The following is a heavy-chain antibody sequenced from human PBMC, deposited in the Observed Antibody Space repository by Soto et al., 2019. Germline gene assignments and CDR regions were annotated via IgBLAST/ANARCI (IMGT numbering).Heavy chain of an antibody. V-gene: IGHV4-39*01. D-gene: IGHD6-13*01. Sequence: SETLSLTCTVSGGSISSSSYYWGWIRQPPGKGLEWIGSIYYSGSTYYNPSLKSRVTISVDTSKNQFSLKLSSVTAADTAVYYCARHDTVGYSSSWYRAFDIWGQGTMVTVSS. CDR2: IYYSGST. CDR1: GGSISSSSYY. CDR3: ARHDTVGYSSSWYRAFDI. J-gene: IGHJ3*02.